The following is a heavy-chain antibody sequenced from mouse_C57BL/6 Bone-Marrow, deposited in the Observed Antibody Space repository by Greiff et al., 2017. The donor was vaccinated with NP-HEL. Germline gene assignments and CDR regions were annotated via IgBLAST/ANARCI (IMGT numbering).Heavy chain of an antibody. CDR2: IYPRSGNT. D-gene: IGHD2-2*01. V-gene: IGHV1-81*01. CDR3: ARWLPFAY. J-gene: IGHJ3*01. Sequence: QVQLQQSGAELARPGASVKLSCKASGYTFTSYGISWVKQRPGQGLEWIGEIYPRSGNTYYNEKFKGKATLTADKSSSTAYMELRSLTSEDSAVYFCARWLPFAYWGQGTLVTVSA. CDR1: GYTFTSYG.